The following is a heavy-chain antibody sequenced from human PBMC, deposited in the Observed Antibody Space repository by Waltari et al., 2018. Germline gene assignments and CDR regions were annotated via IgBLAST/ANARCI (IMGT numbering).Heavy chain of an antibody. CDR3: ARVVAGGDAFDI. Sequence: EVQLVESGGGLVQPGGSLRLSCAASGFPFSSYWLSWVRQAPGQGLEWVSKVKQDGMENYYVDSVKGRLTISRDNAKNSLYLQRNSLRAEETAVYYCARVVAGGDAFDIWGQGTMVTVSS. CDR2: VKQDGMEN. CDR1: GFPFSSYW. V-gene: IGHV3-7*04. D-gene: IGHD2-15*01. J-gene: IGHJ3*02.